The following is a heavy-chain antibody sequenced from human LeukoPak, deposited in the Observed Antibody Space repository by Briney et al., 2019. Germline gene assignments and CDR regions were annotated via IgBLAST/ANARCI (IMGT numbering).Heavy chain of an antibody. D-gene: IGHD5-12*01. CDR1: GFTFDDYG. CDR2: INWNGGST. V-gene: IGHV3-20*04. J-gene: IGHJ4*02. CDR3: ARGGFSGYDYGY. Sequence: PGGSLRLSCTASGFTFDDYGLSWVRQAPGKGLEWVSGINWNGGSTGYADSVKGRFTISRDNAKSSLYLQMNSLRAEDTALYYCARGGFSGYDYGYWGQGTLVTVSS.